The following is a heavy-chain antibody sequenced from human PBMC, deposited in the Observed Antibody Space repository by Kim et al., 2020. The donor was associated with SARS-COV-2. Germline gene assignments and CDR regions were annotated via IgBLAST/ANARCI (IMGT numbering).Heavy chain of an antibody. D-gene: IGHD6-13*01. CDR1: GFTFNKAW. CDR3: TTARIAAGGHYYYYGMEV. Sequence: GGSLRLSCAASGFTFNKAWMNWVRQAPGKGLEWVGLIKSETDGGTTDYATPVKGRFTISRDDSESTLYLQMNSLKTEDTAVYYCTTARIAAGGHYYYYGMEVWGQGTTVTVPS. J-gene: IGHJ6*02. V-gene: IGHV3-15*01. CDR2: IKSETDGGTT.